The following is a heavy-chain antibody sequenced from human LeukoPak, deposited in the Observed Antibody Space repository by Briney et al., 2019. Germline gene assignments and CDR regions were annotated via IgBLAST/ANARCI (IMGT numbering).Heavy chain of an antibody. Sequence: GGSLRLSCAASGFSFSGYDMNWVRKAPGQGLEWVSSISGNNIYIYYADSVKGRFTISRDNAKNSLYLQMNSLRAEDTAVYYCARALYCSGGTCYKKSDDYWGQGTLVTVSS. J-gene: IGHJ4*02. CDR2: ISGNNIYI. CDR1: GFSFSGYD. V-gene: IGHV3-21*01. CDR3: ARALYCSGGTCYKKSDDY. D-gene: IGHD2-15*01.